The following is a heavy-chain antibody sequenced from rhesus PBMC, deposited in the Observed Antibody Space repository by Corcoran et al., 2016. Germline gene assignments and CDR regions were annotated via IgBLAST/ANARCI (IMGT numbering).Heavy chain of an antibody. D-gene: IGHD5-42*01. V-gene: IGHV4-127*01. J-gene: IGHJ4*01. CDR3: ARERGDPFDY. CDR1: GYSISSGYG. CDR2: IGGSSGST. Sequence: QVQLQESGPGLVKPSETLSLTCAVSGYSISSGYGWSWIRQPPGKGREGIGYIGGSSGSTNYNPSLKSRVPISKDTSKNPFSLKLSSVTAADTAVYYCARERGDPFDYWGQGVLVTVSS.